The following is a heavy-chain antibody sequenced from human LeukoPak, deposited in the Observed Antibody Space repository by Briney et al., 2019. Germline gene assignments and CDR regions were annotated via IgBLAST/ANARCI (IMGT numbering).Heavy chain of an antibody. CDR1: GFTFSNYA. CDR3: AKKWGVGTTTLDYFDY. CDR2: INGSGGST. J-gene: IGHJ4*02. D-gene: IGHD1-26*01. Sequence: GGSLRLSCAASGFTFSNYAMSWVRQAPGKGLEWVSGINGSGGSTYYADSVKGRFTISRDNSKNTLYLQMNSLTDEDTAVYYCAKKWGVGTTTLDYFDYWGQGTLVTVSS. V-gene: IGHV3-23*01.